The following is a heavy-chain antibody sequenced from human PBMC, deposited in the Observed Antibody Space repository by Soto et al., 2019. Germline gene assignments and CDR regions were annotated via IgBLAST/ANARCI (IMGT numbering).Heavy chain of an antibody. CDR3: ARVPDY. CDR1: GGSISSYC. J-gene: IGHJ4*02. V-gene: IGHV4-59*08. CDR2: IYYSGST. Sequence: SETLSLTCPVSGGSISSYCWSWIRQPPGKGLEWIGYIYYSGSTNYNPSLKSRVTISVDTSKNQFSLKLSSVTAADTAVYHCARVPDYWGQGTLVTVSS.